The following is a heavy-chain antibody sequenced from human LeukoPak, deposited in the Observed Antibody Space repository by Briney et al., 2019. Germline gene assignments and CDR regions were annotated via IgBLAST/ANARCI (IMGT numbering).Heavy chain of an antibody. D-gene: IGHD3-3*02. V-gene: IGHV3-23*01. J-gene: IGHJ5*02. CDR1: GFTFSTYA. CDR3: AKDRAYYHLWDGYYRNWFDP. CDR2: ISGSGGST. Sequence: GGSLRLSCAASGFTFSTYAMNWVRQAPGKGLEWVSAISGSGGSTYYADSVKGRFTISRDNSKNTLYLQMNSLRAEDTAVYYCAKDRAYYHLWDGYYRNWFDPWGQGTLVIVSS.